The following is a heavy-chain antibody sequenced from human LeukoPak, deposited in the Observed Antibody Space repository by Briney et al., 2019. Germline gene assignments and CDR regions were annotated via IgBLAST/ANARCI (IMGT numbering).Heavy chain of an antibody. D-gene: IGHD3-22*01. CDR1: VLTFSSYT. CDR3: ARALDTSGYNKYYSYYGLDL. J-gene: IGHJ6*02. V-gene: IGHV3-21*01. CDR2: LSSSSTYL. Sequence: GWSLRLSCAASVLTFSSYTMNWVGQAPGKGLEWVSSLSSSSTYLYYADSVKGRFTISRDNAKNSLSLQMSSLRAEDTATYYCARALDTSGYNKYYSYYGLDLWGQGTTVTVSS.